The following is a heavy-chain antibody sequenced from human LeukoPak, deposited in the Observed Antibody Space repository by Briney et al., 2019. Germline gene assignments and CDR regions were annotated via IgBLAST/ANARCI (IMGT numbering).Heavy chain of an antibody. CDR3: ARVAHDYDRSGPVFSTFDI. D-gene: IGHD3-22*01. CDR2: IYYSGST. J-gene: IGHJ3*02. CDR1: GGSISSGGYY. V-gene: IGHV4-31*03. Sequence: SETLSLTCTVSGGSISSGGYYWSWIRQHPGKGLEWIGYIYYSGSTYYNPSLKSRVTISVDTSKNQFSLKLSSVTAADTAVYYCARVAHDYDRSGPVFSTFDIWGQGTMVTVSS.